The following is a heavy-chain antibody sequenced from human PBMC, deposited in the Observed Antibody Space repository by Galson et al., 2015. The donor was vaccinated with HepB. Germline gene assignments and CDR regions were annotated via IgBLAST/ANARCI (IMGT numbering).Heavy chain of an antibody. D-gene: IGHD5-24*01. J-gene: IGHJ3*01. CDR2: INYSGST. CDR3: ARARDVNAFDV. CDR1: GGSINSGGYY. V-gene: IGHV4-31*03. Sequence: QVQLQESGPGLVKPSQTLSLTCTVSGGSINSGGYYWSWIRQHPGKGLEWIGYINYSGSTYYNPSLKSRVTMSLDTSKNQFSLKLSSLTAADTAVYHCARARDVNAFDVWGQGTMVTVSS.